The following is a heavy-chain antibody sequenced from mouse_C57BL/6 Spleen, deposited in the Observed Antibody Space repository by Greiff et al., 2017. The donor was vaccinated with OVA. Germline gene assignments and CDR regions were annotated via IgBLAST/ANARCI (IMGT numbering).Heavy chain of an antibody. CDR3: ARYSNYYAMDY. D-gene: IGHD2-5*01. J-gene: IGHJ4*01. CDR2: IYPGDGDT. Sequence: VKLQESGAELVKPGASVKISCKASGYAFSSYWMNWVKQRPGKGLEWIGQIYPGDGDTNYNGKFKGKATLTADKSSSTAYMQLSSLTSEDSAVYFCARYSNYYAMDYWGQGTSVTVSS. CDR1: GYAFSSYW. V-gene: IGHV1-80*01.